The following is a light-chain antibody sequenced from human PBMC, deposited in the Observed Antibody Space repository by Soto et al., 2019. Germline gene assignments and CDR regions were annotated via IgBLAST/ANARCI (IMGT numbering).Light chain of an antibody. CDR2: GAS. J-gene: IGKJ3*01. CDR3: QQYNNWPPFT. CDR1: QSISSN. Sequence: EIVMTQSPATLSVSPGERATLSCRASQSISSNLAWYQQKPGQAPRLLTYGASTRATGIPARFSGSGSATEFTLTISSLQSEDFAVYYCQQYNNWPPFTFGPGTKVDIK. V-gene: IGKV3-15*01.